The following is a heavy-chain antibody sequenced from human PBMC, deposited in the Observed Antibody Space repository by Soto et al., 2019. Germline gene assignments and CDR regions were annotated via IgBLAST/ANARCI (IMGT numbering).Heavy chain of an antibody. V-gene: IGHV3-30*03. D-gene: IGHD1-26*01. Sequence: QVQLVESGGGVVQPGRSLRLSCAASGFTFSSYGMHWVRQAPGKGLEWVAVISYDGSNKYYADSVKGRFTISRDNSKNKLYLQMNSLRAEDTAVYYCARSPYSVSYLAYFDYWGQGTLVTVSS. CDR2: ISYDGSNK. J-gene: IGHJ4*02. CDR3: ARSPYSVSYLAYFDY. CDR1: GFTFSSYG.